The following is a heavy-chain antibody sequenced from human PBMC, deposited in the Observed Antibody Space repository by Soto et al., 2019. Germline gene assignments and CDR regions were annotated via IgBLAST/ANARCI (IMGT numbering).Heavy chain of an antibody. J-gene: IGHJ5*02. Sequence: GASVKGSCKTSGYTFSNYGITWVRQAPGQPLEWLGWISLYSDGTNYAQKFQGRVSMTTDTSTTTAYMELRSLRSDDTAVYYCARVAPGAEAWFGPSGQGTLVTVSS. CDR1: GYTFSNYG. CDR2: ISLYSDGT. CDR3: ARVAPGAEAWFGP. V-gene: IGHV1-18*01. D-gene: IGHD2-2*01.